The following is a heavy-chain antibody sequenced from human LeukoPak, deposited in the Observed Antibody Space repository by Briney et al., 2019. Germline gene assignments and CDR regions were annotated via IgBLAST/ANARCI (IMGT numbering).Heavy chain of an antibody. CDR1: GFTFSNSW. Sequence: GGSLRLSCAASGFTFSNSWMTWVRQAPGKGLEWVANIREDGGEKYYVDSVKGRFTTSRDNAKNSLYLQMNSLRAEDTAVYYCARINTAIFSSSDYWGQGTLVTVPS. V-gene: IGHV3-7*05. D-gene: IGHD2-21*02. J-gene: IGHJ4*02. CDR2: IREDGGEK. CDR3: ARINTAIFSSSDY.